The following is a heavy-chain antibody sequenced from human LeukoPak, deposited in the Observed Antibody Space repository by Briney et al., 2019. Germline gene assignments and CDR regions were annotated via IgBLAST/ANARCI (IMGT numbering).Heavy chain of an antibody. CDR3: ARVGGSGWHIYYYGMDV. D-gene: IGHD6-19*01. Sequence: GGSLRLSCAASGFTVSSNYMSWVRQAPGKGLEWVSVIYSGGSTYYADSVKGRFTISRDNSKNTLYLRMNSLRAEDTAVYYCARVGGSGWHIYYYGMDVWGQGTTVTVSS. CDR1: GFTVSSNY. CDR2: IYSGGST. J-gene: IGHJ6*02. V-gene: IGHV3-53*01.